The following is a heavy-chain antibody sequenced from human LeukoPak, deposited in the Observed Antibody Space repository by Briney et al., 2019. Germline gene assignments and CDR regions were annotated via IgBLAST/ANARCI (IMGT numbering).Heavy chain of an antibody. V-gene: IGHV3-21*01. CDR3: ATYSILNAREFRY. CDR1: GFTFSSYS. Sequence: GGSLRLSCAASGFTFSSYSMNWVRQAPGKGLEWVSSISSSSSYIYYADSVKGRFTISRDNAKNSVYLQMNSLGADDTAVYYCATYSILNAREFRYWGQGTLVTVSS. D-gene: IGHD4-11*01. CDR2: ISSSSSYI. J-gene: IGHJ1*01.